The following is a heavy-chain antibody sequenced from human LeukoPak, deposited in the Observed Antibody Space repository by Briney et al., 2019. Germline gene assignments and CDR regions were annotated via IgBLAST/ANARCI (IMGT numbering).Heavy chain of an antibody. Sequence: PGGSLILSCAAPGFTFSSYGMHWVRQAPAKGLEWVAFIRYDGSNKYYADSVKGRFTISRDNSKNTLYLQMNSLRAEDTAVYYCAKDVSGSYLEYFQHWGQGTLVTVSS. V-gene: IGHV3-30*02. D-gene: IGHD1-26*01. CDR3: AKDVSGSYLEYFQH. CDR2: IRYDGSNK. CDR1: GFTFSSYG. J-gene: IGHJ1*01.